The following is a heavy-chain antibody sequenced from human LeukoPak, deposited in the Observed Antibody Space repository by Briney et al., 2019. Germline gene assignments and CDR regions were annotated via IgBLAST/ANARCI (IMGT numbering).Heavy chain of an antibody. V-gene: IGHV3-11*03. CDR1: GLTFSDYY. D-gene: IGHD2-2*01. CDR2: ISSSSSYT. Sequence: GGSLRLSCAASGLTFSDYYMSWIRQAPGKRLEWVSYISSSSSYTNYADSVKGRFTISRDNAKNSLYLQMNSLRAEDTAVYYCARRYWSSTSCYPYGMDVWGQWTTVTVSS. CDR3: ARRYWSSTSCYPYGMDV. J-gene: IGHJ6*02.